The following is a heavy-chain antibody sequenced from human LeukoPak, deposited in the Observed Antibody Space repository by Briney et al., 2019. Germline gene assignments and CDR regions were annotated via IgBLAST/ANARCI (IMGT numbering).Heavy chain of an antibody. CDR2: IYYSGST. Sequence: SETLSLTCTVSGGSISSGGYYWSWIRQHPGKGLEWIGYIYYSGSTYYNPSLKSRVTISADTSKNQFSLKLSSVTAADTAVYYCARLNSSGYYYGWFDPWGQGTLVTVSS. D-gene: IGHD3-22*01. J-gene: IGHJ5*02. CDR1: GGSISSGGYY. CDR3: ARLNSSGYYYGWFDP. V-gene: IGHV4-31*03.